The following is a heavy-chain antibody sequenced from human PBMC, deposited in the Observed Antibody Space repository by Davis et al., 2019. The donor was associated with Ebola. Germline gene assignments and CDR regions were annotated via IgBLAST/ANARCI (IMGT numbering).Heavy chain of an antibody. CDR1: GGSISSYY. CDR2: IYYSGST. D-gene: IGHD2-21*02. J-gene: IGHJ6*02. V-gene: IGHV4-59*12. CDR3: AREHIVVVTAIHYYYYAMDV. Sequence: SETLSLTCTVSGGSISSYYWSWIRQPPGKGLEWIGYIYYSGSTNYNPSLKSRVTISVDTSKNQFSLKLSSVTAADTAVYYCAREHIVVVTAIHYYYYAMDVWGQGTTVTVSS.